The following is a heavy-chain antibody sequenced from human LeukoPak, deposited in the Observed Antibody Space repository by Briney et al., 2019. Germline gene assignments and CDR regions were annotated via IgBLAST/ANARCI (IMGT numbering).Heavy chain of an antibody. V-gene: IGHV3-48*03. D-gene: IGHD2-2*01. CDR2: ISSSGSTI. CDR3: ARDLEDIVVVPAAIDPHFDY. CDR1: GFTFSSYE. J-gene: IGHJ4*02. Sequence: PGESLRLSCAASGFTFSSYEMNWVRQAPGKGLEWVSYISSSGSTIYYADSVKGRFTISRDNAKNSLYLQMNSLRAEDTAVYYCARDLEDIVVVPAAIDPHFDYWGQGTLVTVSS.